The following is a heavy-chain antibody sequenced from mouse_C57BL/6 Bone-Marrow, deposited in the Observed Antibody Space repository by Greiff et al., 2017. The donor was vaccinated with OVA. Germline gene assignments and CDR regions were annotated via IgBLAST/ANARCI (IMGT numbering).Heavy chain of an antibody. J-gene: IGHJ4*01. CDR2: IWSGGST. V-gene: IGHV2-2*01. CDR1: GFSLTSYG. Sequence: QVQLKESGPGLVQPSQSLSITCTVSGFSLTSYGVHWVRQSPGKGLEWLGVIWSGGSTDYNAAFISRLSISKDNSKSQVFFKMNSLQADDTAIYYCARLGRAMDYWGQGTSVTVSS. D-gene: IGHD4-1*01. CDR3: ARLGRAMDY.